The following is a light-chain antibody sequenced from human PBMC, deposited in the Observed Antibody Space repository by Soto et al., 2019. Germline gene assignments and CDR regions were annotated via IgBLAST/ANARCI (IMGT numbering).Light chain of an antibody. V-gene: IGLV1-47*01. Sequence: QSVLTQPPSASGTPGQGVTISCSGDISNIGSNYIYWYHQLPGTAPKLLIYRNDQRPSGVPDRISGSKSGTSGSLAISGLRSEDEANYYCAAWDDSLSGWVFGGGTKVTVL. CDR3: AAWDDSLSGWV. CDR1: ISNIGSNY. CDR2: RND. J-gene: IGLJ3*02.